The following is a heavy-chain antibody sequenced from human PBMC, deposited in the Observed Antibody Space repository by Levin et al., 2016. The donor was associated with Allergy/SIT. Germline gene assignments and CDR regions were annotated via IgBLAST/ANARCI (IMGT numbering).Heavy chain of an antibody. V-gene: IGHV3-74*01. CDR3: ARGPQGLVVMGL. D-gene: IGHD3/OR15-3a*01. CDR1: GFTLSSYW. Sequence: GGSLRLSCAASGFTLSSYWMHWVRQAPGKGLVWVSRITTDGTRTTYADSVKGRFTMSRDNAKNTVYLQMNSLRDDDTAVYYCARGPQGLVVMGLWGQGTMVAVSS. J-gene: IGHJ3*01. CDR2: ITTDGTRT.